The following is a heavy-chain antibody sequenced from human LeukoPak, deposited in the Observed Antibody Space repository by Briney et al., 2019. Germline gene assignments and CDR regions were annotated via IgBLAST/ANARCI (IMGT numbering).Heavy chain of an antibody. CDR2: IYYSGST. J-gene: IGHJ4*02. Sequence: SETLSLTCTVSGGSISSSSYYWGWIRQPPGKGLEWIGSIYYSGSTYYNPSLKSRVTISVDTSKNQFSLKLSSVTAADTAVYYCARDTADDIPSDYWGQGTLVTVSS. CDR1: GGSISSSSYY. CDR3: ARDTADDIPSDY. D-gene: IGHD3-22*01. V-gene: IGHV4-39*07.